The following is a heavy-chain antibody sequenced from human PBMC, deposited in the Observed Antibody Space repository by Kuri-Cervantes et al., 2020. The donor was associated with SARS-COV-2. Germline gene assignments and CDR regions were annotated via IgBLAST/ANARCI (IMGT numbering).Heavy chain of an antibody. D-gene: IGHD5-18*01. V-gene: IGHV1-69*13. Sequence: SVKVSCKASGGTFSSYTISWVRQAPGQGLEWMGGIIPIFGTANYAQKFQGRVTITADESTSTAYMELSSLRSEDTAVYYCARGXGIQLWSRXXYYYMDVWGKGTTVTVSS. CDR2: IIPIFGTA. J-gene: IGHJ6*03. CDR1: GGTFSSYT. CDR3: ARGXGIQLWSRXXYYYMDV.